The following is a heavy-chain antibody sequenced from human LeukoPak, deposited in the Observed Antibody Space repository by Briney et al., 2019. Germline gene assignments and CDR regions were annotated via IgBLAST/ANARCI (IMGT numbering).Heavy chain of an antibody. V-gene: IGHV1-2*02. Sequence: SVKVSCKASGYTFTGYYMHWVRQAPGQGLEWMGWINPNSGGTNYAQKFQGRVTMTRDTSISTAYMELSRLRSDDTAVYYCARIGYCSSTSCYTGGSYYYYYMDVWGKGTTVTVSS. J-gene: IGHJ6*03. CDR1: GYTFTGYY. D-gene: IGHD2-2*02. CDR2: INPNSGGT. CDR3: ARIGYCSSTSCYTGGSYYYYYMDV.